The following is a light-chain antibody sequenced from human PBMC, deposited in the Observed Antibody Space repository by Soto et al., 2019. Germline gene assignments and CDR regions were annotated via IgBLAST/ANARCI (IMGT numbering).Light chain of an antibody. CDR1: QSVRSSY. J-gene: IGKJ2*01. V-gene: IGKV3-20*01. Sequence: EIVLTQTPGTLSLSPGESATLSCRASQSVRSSYLAWYQQKPGQAPRLLIYDASRRVRGIPDRFSGSGSGTLFTLTISRLEPEDFAVYYWQQYGGSFMYTFCQGTKLDVK. CDR2: DAS. CDR3: QQYGGSFMYT.